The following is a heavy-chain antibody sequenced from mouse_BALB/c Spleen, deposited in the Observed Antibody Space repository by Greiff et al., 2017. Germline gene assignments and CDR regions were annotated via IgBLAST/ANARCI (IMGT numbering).Heavy chain of an antibody. CDR1: GYSITSDYA. CDR2: ISYSGST. Sequence: DVKLQESGPGLVKPSQSLSLTCTVTGYSITSDYAWNWIRQFPGNKLEWMGYISYSGSTSYNPSLKSRISITRDTSKNQFFLQLNSVTTEDTATYYCARDPPWFAYWGQGTLVTVSA. CDR3: ARDPPWFAY. V-gene: IGHV3-2*02. J-gene: IGHJ3*01.